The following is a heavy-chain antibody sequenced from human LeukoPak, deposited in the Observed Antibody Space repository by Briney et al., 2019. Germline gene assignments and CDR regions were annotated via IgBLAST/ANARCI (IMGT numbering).Heavy chain of an antibody. J-gene: IGHJ4*02. V-gene: IGHV3-23*01. CDR1: GFTFSSYG. D-gene: IGHD3-16*01. CDR2: ISGSGGST. CDR3: AKSLGGRLYYFDY. Sequence: PGGSLRLSCAASGFTFSSYGMSWVRQAPGKGLEWVSAISGSGGSTYYADSVKGRFTISRDNSKNTLYLQMNSLRAEDTAVYYCAKSLGGRLYYFDYWGQGTLVTVSS.